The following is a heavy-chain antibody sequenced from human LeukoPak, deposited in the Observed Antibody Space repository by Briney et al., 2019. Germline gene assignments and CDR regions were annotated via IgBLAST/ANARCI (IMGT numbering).Heavy chain of an antibody. CDR1: GFTFSSYW. D-gene: IGHD6-13*01. CDR3: AKDGPGSSWLVGYYYYMDV. CDR2: IKQDGSEK. Sequence: PGGSLRLSCAASGFTFSSYWMSWVRQAPGKGLEWVANIKQDGSEKYYVDSVKGRFTISRDNAKNSLYLQMNSLRAEDTAVYYCAKDGPGSSWLVGYYYYMDVWGKGTTVTVSS. J-gene: IGHJ6*03. V-gene: IGHV3-7*01.